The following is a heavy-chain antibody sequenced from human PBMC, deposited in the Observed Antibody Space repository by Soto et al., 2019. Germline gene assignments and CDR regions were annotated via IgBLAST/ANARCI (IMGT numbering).Heavy chain of an antibody. V-gene: IGHV3-48*02. CDR3: TTDSRTIMPEVRFDY. Sequence: GGSLRLSCAASGFTFSSFNMHWVRQAPGKGLEWVSYISASSTTVYYADSVKGRFTISRDNAKNSLYLQMNSLRDEDTAVYYCTTDSRTIMPEVRFDYWGPGTLVTVSS. D-gene: IGHD3-16*01. CDR2: ISASSTTV. J-gene: IGHJ4*01. CDR1: GFTFSSFN.